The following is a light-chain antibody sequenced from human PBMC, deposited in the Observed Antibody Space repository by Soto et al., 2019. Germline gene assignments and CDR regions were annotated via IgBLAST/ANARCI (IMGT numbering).Light chain of an antibody. V-gene: IGKV1-33*01. Sequence: DIQMTQSPSSLSASVGDRVTITCQASQDISNYLNWYQQKPGKAPKLLIYDASNLETGVPSRFSGSGSGTDFTFTISTLQPEDIATNYCKKYDNPPVILGPGTKVHIK. CDR3: KKYDNPPVI. CDR1: QDISNY. CDR2: DAS. J-gene: IGKJ3*01.